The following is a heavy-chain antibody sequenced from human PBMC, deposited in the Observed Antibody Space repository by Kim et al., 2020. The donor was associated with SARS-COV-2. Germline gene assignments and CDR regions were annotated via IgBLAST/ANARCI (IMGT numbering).Heavy chain of an antibody. Sequence: GESLKISCKGSGYSFTSYWISWVRQMPGKGLEWMGRIDPSDSYTNYSPSFQGHVTISADKSISTAYLQWSSLKASDTAMYYCATLWFGELLRLDLYDAFDIWGQGTMVTVSS. CDR2: IDPSDSYT. CDR3: ATLWFGELLRLDLYDAFDI. J-gene: IGHJ3*02. V-gene: IGHV5-10-1*01. D-gene: IGHD3-10*01. CDR1: GYSFTSYW.